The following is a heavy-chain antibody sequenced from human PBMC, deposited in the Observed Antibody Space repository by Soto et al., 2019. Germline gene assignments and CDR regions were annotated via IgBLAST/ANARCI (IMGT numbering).Heavy chain of an antibody. CDR3: AKDAVSGDGVWLVDH. Sequence: GSLRLSCAGSGFTFSDYFITWIRQAPGKGLEWISYINNDATYRKYADSVKGRFTVSRDNAKNSVFLQMNSLGPEDTALYYCAKDAVSGDGVWLVDHWGQGTVVTVSS. CDR1: GFTFSDYF. J-gene: IGHJ4*02. D-gene: IGHD4-17*01. V-gene: IGHV3-11*06. CDR2: INNDATYR.